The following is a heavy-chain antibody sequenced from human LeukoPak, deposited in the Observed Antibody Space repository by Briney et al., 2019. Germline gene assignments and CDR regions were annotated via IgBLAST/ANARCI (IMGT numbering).Heavy chain of an antibody. V-gene: IGHV4-34*01. D-gene: IGHD3-9*01. CDR1: GGSFSGYY. CDR2: INHSGST. CDR3: ARRLHYDILPGYYTNFDY. Sequence: SETLSLTCAVYGGSFSGYYWSWIRQPPGKGLEWIGEINHSGSTNYNPSLKSRVTISVDTSKNQFSLKLSSVTAADTAVYYCARRLHYDILPGYYTNFDYWGQGTLVTVSS. J-gene: IGHJ4*02.